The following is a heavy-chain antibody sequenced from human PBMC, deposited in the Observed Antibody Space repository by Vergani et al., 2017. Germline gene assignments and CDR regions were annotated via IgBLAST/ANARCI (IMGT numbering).Heavy chain of an antibody. D-gene: IGHD2-15*01. CDR1: GFTFSACP. V-gene: IGHV3-23*01. J-gene: IGHJ6*02. CDR2: ISARYPST. CDR3: ARLATLRLQYGMDV. Sequence: EVQLLQSGGGVIQPGGSVRLSCAASGFTFSACPMTWVRQAPGKGLEWVSAISARYPSTYYADSVKGRFTISRDNSKNMLYLQMNSLRAEDTAVYYCARLATLRLQYGMDVWGQGP.